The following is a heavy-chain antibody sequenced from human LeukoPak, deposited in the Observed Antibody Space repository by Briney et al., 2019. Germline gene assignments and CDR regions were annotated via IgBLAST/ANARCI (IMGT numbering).Heavy chain of an antibody. V-gene: IGHV4-39*07. J-gene: IGHJ4*02. CDR3: ARVRGAARLDY. D-gene: IGHD6-6*01. Sequence: SETLSLTCTVSGGSISSSSYYWGWIRQPPGKGLEWIGSIYYSGSTYYNPPLKSRVTISVDTSKNQFSLKLSSVTAADTAVYYCARVRGAARLDYWGQGTLVTVSS. CDR1: GGSISSSSYY. CDR2: IYYSGST.